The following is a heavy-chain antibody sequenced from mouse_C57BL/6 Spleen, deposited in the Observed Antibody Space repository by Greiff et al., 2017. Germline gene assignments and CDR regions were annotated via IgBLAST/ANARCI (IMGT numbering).Heavy chain of an antibody. Sequence: DVKLVESGGDLVKPGGSLKLSCAASGFTFSSYGMSWVRQTPDKRLEWVATISSGGSYTYYPDSVKGRFTISRDTAKNTLYLQMSSLKSEDTAMYYCARHEGYYAMDYWGQGTSVTVSS. V-gene: IGHV5-6*02. CDR3: ARHEGYYAMDY. CDR2: ISSGGSYT. CDR1: GFTFSSYG. J-gene: IGHJ4*01.